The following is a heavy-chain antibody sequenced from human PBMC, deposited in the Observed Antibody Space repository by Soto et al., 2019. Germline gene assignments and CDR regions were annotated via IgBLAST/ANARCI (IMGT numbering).Heavy chain of an antibody. V-gene: IGHV4-61*01. CDR3: ARGLTMGQLPSHFDH. J-gene: IGHJ5*02. D-gene: IGHD3-16*01. Sequence: PXETLSLTCTVSGGSVSNDNFYWSWIRQPPGKGLEWIGYVHSSGITNYNPSLKRRVTISVDTSRNQFSLRLSSVTAADTAVYYCARGLTMGQLPSHFDHWGQGTLVTVSS. CDR1: GGSVSNDNFY. CDR2: VHSSGIT.